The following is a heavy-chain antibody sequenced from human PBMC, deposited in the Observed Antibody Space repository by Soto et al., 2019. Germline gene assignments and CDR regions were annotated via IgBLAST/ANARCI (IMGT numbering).Heavy chain of an antibody. Sequence: EVQQVESGGGLVQPGGSLRLSCAASGFTFSTYWMHWVRQAPEKGLLWVSHINGDGSYTDFADSVKGRFTISRDNAKNTVHLQMQSLRVEDTAVYFCVRTWHGFDIWGPGTMVTVSS. V-gene: IGHV3-74*01. CDR3: VRTWHGFDI. J-gene: IGHJ3*02. CDR1: GFTFSTYW. CDR2: INGDGSYT.